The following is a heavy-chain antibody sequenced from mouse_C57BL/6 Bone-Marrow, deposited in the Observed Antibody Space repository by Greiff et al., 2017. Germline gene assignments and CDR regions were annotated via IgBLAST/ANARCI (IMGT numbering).Heavy chain of an antibody. CDR3: AREGGYYGPWFAY. CDR1: GYTFTDYY. Sequence: EVQLQQSGPELVKPGASVKISCKASGYTFTDYYMNWVKQSHGKSLEWIGDIYPKNGGTSYNQKFKGKATLTVDKSSSTAYMERRSLTSEDSAVYFCAREGGYYGPWFAYGGQGTLVTVSA. CDR2: IYPKNGGT. D-gene: IGHD1-1*01. V-gene: IGHV1-26*01. J-gene: IGHJ3*01.